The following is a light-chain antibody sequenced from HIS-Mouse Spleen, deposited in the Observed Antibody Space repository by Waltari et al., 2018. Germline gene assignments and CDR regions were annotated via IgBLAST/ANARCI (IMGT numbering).Light chain of an antibody. CDR2: GAS. Sequence: IQMTQSPSSPSASVGDRVTITCRASQSISSYLNWYQQKPGKAPKLLIYGASSLQSGVPSRFSGSGSGTDFTLTISSLQPEDFATYYCQQSYSTPRTFGQGTKVEIK. V-gene: IGKV1-39*01. CDR3: QQSYSTPRT. CDR1: QSISSY. J-gene: IGKJ1*01.